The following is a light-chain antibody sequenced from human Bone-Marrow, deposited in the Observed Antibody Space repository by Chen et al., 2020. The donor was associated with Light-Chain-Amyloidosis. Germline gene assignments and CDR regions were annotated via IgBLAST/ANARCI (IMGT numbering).Light chain of an antibody. Sequence: QSARTQPASVSGSPGPSITLSCTGTSSDVGGYHYVSWYQQHPGKAPKLMIYDVSNRPSGVSNRFSGSKSGNTASLTISGLQAEDEADYYCSSYTSSSTWVFGGGTKLTVL. J-gene: IGLJ3*02. CDR1: SSDVGGYHY. V-gene: IGLV2-14*01. CDR2: DVS. CDR3: SSYTSSSTWV.